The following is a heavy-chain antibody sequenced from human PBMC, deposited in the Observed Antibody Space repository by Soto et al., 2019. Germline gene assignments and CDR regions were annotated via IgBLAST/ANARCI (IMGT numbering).Heavy chain of an antibody. CDR1: GGSFSGYY. CDR2: INHSGGT. V-gene: IGHV4-34*01. J-gene: IGHJ4*02. D-gene: IGHD5-18*01. Sequence: SETLSLTCAVYGGSFSGYYWSWIRQPPGKGLEWIGEINHSGGTNSNPSLKSRVTISVDTSKNQLSLKLSSVTAADTAVYYCAGGNVDTAMVNDYWGQGTLVTVFS. CDR3: AGGNVDTAMVNDY.